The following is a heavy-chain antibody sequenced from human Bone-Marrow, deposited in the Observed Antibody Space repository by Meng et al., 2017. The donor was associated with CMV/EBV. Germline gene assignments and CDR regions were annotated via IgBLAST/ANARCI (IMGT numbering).Heavy chain of an antibody. CDR2: IIPIFGTA. CDR1: GGTFSSYA. J-gene: IGHJ4*02. D-gene: IGHD3-22*01. V-gene: IGHV1-69*05. CDR3: ARGAYYYDSSGYWYFDY. Sequence: SVKVSCKASGGTFSSYAISWVRQAPGQGLEWMGGIIPIFGTANYAQKFQGRVTITTDESTSTAYMELSSLRSEDTAVYYCARGAYYYDSSGYWYFDYWGQGTLVTVSS.